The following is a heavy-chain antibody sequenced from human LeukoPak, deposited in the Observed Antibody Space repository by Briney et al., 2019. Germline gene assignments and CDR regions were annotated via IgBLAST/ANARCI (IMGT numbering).Heavy chain of an antibody. Sequence: GGSLRLSCAGSGFIFAGYTMNWVRQAPGQGLEWVSYISSGSSSVYYADPVKGRFTISRDNAKNSLYLQMNSLRAEDTAVYYCARPVDYNAGDYWGQGTLVTVSS. V-gene: IGHV3-48*04. CDR3: ARPVDYNAGDY. D-gene: IGHD5-12*01. J-gene: IGHJ4*02. CDR2: ISSGSSSV. CDR1: GFIFAGYT.